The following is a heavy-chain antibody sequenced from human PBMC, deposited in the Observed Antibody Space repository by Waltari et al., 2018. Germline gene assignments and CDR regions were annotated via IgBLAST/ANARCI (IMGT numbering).Heavy chain of an antibody. CDR3: GRGLSIAAASIVDF. Sequence: QVQLVQSGAEVKKPGASVKVSCKASGYRFSAYYMHWVRQAPGQGLEWMGWINPNSGGTNYAQKFQGRVTMTGDTSISTGYMEVRGLRFDDTAVYFCGRGLSIAAASIVDFWGRGTLVTVSS. CDR1: GYRFSAYY. D-gene: IGHD6-25*01. CDR2: INPNSGGT. J-gene: IGHJ4*01. V-gene: IGHV1-2*02.